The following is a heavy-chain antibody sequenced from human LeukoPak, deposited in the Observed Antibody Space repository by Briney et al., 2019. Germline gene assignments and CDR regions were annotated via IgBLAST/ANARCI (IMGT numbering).Heavy chain of an antibody. CDR3: ARAPTYYDILTGYSPIDY. D-gene: IGHD3-9*01. CDR1: GYTFTGYY. Sequence: ASVKVSCKASGYTFTGYYMHWVRQAPGQGLEWMGWINPNSGGTNYAQKFQGRVTMTRDTSISTAYMELSRLRSDDTAVYYCARAPTYYDILTGYSPIDYWGQGTLVTVSS. V-gene: IGHV1-2*02. J-gene: IGHJ4*02. CDR2: INPNSGGT.